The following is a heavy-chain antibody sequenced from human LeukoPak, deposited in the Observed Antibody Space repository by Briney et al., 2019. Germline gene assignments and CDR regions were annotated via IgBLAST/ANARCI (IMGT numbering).Heavy chain of an antibody. V-gene: IGHV4-59*12. Sequence: SSETLSLTCTVSGGSISSYYWSWIRQPPGKGLEWIGYIYYSGSTNYNPSLKSRVTISVDTSKNQFSLKLSSVTAADTAVYYCARDLYSSSWSPDYWGQGTLVTVSS. CDR2: IYYSGST. J-gene: IGHJ4*02. CDR3: ARDLYSSSWSPDY. CDR1: GGSISSYY. D-gene: IGHD6-13*01.